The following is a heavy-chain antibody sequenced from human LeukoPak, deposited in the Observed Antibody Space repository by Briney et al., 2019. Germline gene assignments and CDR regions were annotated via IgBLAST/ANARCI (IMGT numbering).Heavy chain of an antibody. V-gene: IGHV3-21*01. CDR3: ARDPRYSSGWYVNYMDV. D-gene: IGHD6-19*01. J-gene: IGHJ6*03. Sequence: GGSLRLSCAASGFTFSSYSMNWVRQAPGKGLEWVSSISSSSYIYYADSVKGRFTISRDNAKNSLYLQMNSLRAEDTAVYYCARDPRYSSGWYVNYMDVWGKGTTVTVSS. CDR1: GFTFSSYS. CDR2: ISSSSYI.